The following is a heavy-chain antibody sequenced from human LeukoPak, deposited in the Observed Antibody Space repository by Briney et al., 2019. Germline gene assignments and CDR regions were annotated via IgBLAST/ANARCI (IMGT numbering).Heavy chain of an antibody. D-gene: IGHD3-10*01. V-gene: IGHV3-23*01. Sequence: PGGSLRLSCAASGFTFSSYAMSWVRQAPGKGLEWVSAISGSGGSTYYADSVKGRFTISRDNSKNTLYLQMNSLRAEDTAVYYCAKGRIWFGEFYDAFDIWGQGTMVTVSS. CDR1: GFTFSSYA. CDR2: ISGSGGST. J-gene: IGHJ3*02. CDR3: AKGRIWFGEFYDAFDI.